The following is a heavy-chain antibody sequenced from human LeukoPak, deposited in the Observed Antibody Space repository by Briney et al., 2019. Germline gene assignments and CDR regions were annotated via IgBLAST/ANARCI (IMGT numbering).Heavy chain of an antibody. CDR1: GYTFTGYY. CDR2: INPNSGGT. J-gene: IGHJ6*03. Sequence: ASVEVSCKASGYTFTGYYMHWVRQAPGQGLEWMGWINPNSGGTNYAQKFQGRVTMTRDTSISTAYMELSRLRSDDTAVYYCAREGRVTVTTAANYYYMDVWGKGTTVTVSS. CDR3: AREGRVTVTTAANYYYMDV. D-gene: IGHD4-11*01. V-gene: IGHV1-2*02.